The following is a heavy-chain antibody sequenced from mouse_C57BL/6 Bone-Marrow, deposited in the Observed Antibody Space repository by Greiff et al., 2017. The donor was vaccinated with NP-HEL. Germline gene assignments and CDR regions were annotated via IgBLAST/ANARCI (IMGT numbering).Heavy chain of an antibody. CDR3: ARHPPYYGQYYFDY. Sequence: EVMLVESGGDLVKPGGSLKLSCAASGFTFSSYGMSWVRQTPDKRLEWVATISSGGSYTYYPDSVKGRFTISRDNAKNTLYLQMSSLKSEDTAMYYCARHPPYYGQYYFDYWGQGTTLTVSS. J-gene: IGHJ2*01. CDR2: ISSGGSYT. CDR1: GFTFSSYG. D-gene: IGHD1-1*02. V-gene: IGHV5-6*01.